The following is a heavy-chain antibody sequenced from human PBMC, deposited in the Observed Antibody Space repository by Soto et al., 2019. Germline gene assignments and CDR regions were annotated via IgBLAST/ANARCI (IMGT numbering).Heavy chain of an antibody. D-gene: IGHD2-2*01. J-gene: IGHJ3*02. CDR3: AFLVDAFDI. Sequence: ASVKVSCKASGYTFTSYYMHWVRQAPGQGLEWMGIINPSGDSTSYAQKIQGRVTMTRDTSTSTVYMELSSMRSEDTAVYYCAFLVDAFDIWGQGTMVTVSS. V-gene: IGHV1-46*03. CDR1: GYTFTSYY. CDR2: INPSGDST.